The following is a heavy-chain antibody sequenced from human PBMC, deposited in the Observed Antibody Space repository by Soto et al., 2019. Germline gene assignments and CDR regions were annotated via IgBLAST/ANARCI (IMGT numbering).Heavy chain of an antibody. D-gene: IGHD3-22*01. CDR1: GGTFSSLD. V-gene: IGHV1-69*06. J-gene: IGHJ6*02. Sequence: QVQRVQSGAEVKKPGSSVKVSCKASGGTFSSLDINWVRQAPGQGLEWMGGIIPISETTNYAQIFQGRVSIVADISTSTAYMELSRLRSEDTAVYYCARALLSHSYDSGGYDPYFHAMDVWGQGTPVTVSS. CDR3: ARALLSHSYDSGGYDPYFHAMDV. CDR2: IIPISETT.